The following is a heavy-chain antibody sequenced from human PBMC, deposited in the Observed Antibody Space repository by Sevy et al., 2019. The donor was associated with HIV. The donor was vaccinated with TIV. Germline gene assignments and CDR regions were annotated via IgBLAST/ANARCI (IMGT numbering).Heavy chain of an antibody. CDR2: ISGSGSSM. V-gene: IGHV3-48*03. CDR3: ARGGRRIDVYNRKDAFDI. CDR1: GFTFSSYE. Sequence: GGSLRLSCAASGFTFSSYEMNWVRQAPGKGLEWLSHISGSGSSMYYADSVKGRFTISRDNAKNSLYLQMNSLRAEDTAVYYCARGGRRIDVYNRKDAFDIWGQGTMVTVSS. D-gene: IGHD2-15*01. J-gene: IGHJ3*02.